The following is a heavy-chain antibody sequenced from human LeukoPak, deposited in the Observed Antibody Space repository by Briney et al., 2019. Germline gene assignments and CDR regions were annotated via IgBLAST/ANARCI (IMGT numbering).Heavy chain of an antibody. CDR2: IKQDGSEK. Sequence: GGSLRLSCAASGFIFSSYWMSWVRQAPGKGLEWVANIKQDGSEKYYVDSVKGRFTISRDNAKNSLYLQMNSLRAEDTAVYYCARDRVYQLLSNWGQGTLVTVSS. V-gene: IGHV3-7*01. J-gene: IGHJ4*02. D-gene: IGHD2-2*01. CDR1: GFIFSSYW. CDR3: ARDRVYQLLSN.